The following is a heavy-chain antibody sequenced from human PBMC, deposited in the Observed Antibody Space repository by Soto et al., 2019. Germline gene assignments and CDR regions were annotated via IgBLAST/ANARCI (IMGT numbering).Heavy chain of an antibody. J-gene: IGHJ4*02. CDR2: ISYGGSNK. CDR1: GFTFSSYA. CDR3: ARDLRYYHDSSGYFHYPHY. V-gene: IGHV3-30-3*01. D-gene: IGHD3-22*01. Sequence: GGSRRLSSAASGFTFSSYAMLWVRQAPGKGLEWVSVISYGGSNKYYADSVKGRFTISSDNSKNTLYLQMNSLSAEGTAVYYCARDLRYYHDSSGYFHYPHYWGQGSLVTVSS.